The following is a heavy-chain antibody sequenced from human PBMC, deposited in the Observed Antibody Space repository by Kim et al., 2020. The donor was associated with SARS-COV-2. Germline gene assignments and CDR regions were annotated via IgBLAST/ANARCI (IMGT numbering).Heavy chain of an antibody. D-gene: IGHD3-9*01. CDR1: GFTFSSYG. CDR2: ISYDGSNK. Sequence: GGSLRPSCAASGFTFSSYGMHWVRQAPGKGLGRVAVISYDGSNKYYADSVKGRFTISRDNSKNSLYLQMNSLRAEDTAVYYCAKDPLLRYFDWLIYYFVYWGQGSLVTVSS. J-gene: IGHJ4*02. CDR3: AKDPLLRYFDWLIYYFVY. V-gene: IGHV3-30*18.